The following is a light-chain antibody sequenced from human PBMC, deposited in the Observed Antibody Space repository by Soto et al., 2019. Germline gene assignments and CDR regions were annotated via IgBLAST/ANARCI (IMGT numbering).Light chain of an antibody. CDR3: QQYGSGT. CDR1: QSVGTY. Sequence: EIVLTQSPGTLSLSPGERATLSCRASQSVGTYLAWYQQKPGQAPRLLIYGASSRATGIPDRFSGSGSGTDFTLTISRLEPEDFAVYYCQQYGSGTFGQGTKVDI. V-gene: IGKV3-20*01. CDR2: GAS. J-gene: IGKJ1*01.